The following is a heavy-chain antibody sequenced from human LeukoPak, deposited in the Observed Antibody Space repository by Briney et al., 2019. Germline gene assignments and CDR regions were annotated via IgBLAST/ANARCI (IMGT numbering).Heavy chain of an antibody. CDR2: IKQDGIEE. CDR3: ATCSSGYYCDHFQT. CDR1: GFTFSNYW. D-gene: IGHD3-22*01. J-gene: IGHJ1*01. V-gene: IGHV3-7*01. Sequence: GGSLRLSCTASGFTFSNYWMTWIRQAPGKGLEWVANIKQDGIEEYYVDSVEGRFTVSRDNSKNSLFLQIESLRAADTAVYYCATCSSGYYCDHFQTWGQGSLVTVSS.